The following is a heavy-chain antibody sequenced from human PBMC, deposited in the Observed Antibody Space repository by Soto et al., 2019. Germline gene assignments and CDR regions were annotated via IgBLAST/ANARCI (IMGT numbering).Heavy chain of an antibody. V-gene: IGHV3-15*04. CDR1: GFTLTNAW. CDR2: IGSKSAGGTT. CDR3: TSRIA. Sequence: EVQLVESGGGLVKPGGSLRISCAASGFTLTNAWMSWVRQAPGKGLEWVGRIGSKSAGGTTDYAAPVTGRFTISRGDSKNTLYLQMTRLNTEHTAVYYCTSRIAGGPGTRVTVSS. J-gene: IGHJ4*02. D-gene: IGHD2-15*01.